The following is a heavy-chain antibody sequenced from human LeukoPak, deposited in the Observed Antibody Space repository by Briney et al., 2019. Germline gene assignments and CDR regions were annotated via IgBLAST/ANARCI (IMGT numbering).Heavy chain of an antibody. CDR1: GFTFSSYG. CDR2: IWYDGSNK. J-gene: IGHJ4*02. D-gene: IGHD1-26*01. Sequence: PGGSLRLSCAASGFTFSSYGMHWVRQAPGKGLEWVAVIWYDGSNKYYADSVKGRFTISRDNSKNTLYLLMNSLRTEDTAVYYCPRDLGGNYGTFDYWGQGTLVTVSS. V-gene: IGHV3-33*01. CDR3: PRDLGGNYGTFDY.